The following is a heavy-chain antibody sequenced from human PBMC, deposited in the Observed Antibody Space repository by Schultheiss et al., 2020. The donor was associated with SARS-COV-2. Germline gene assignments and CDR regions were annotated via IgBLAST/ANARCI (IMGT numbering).Heavy chain of an antibody. D-gene: IGHD5-12*01. CDR3: ARGRPSNGYAY. CDR2: IYTSGST. CDR1: GGSISSYY. J-gene: IGHJ4*02. V-gene: IGHV4-4*07. Sequence: SETLSLTCTVSGGSISSYYWSWIRQPAGKGLEWIGRIYTSGSTKYNPSLKSRVTISVDTSKNQFSLKLSSVTAADTAVYYCARGRPSNGYAYWGQGTLVTVSS.